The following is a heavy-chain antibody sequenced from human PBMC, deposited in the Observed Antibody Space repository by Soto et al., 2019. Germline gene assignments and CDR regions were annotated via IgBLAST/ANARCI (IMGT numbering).Heavy chain of an antibody. CDR2: INHSGST. CDR1: GGSFSGYY. V-gene: IGHV4-34*01. D-gene: IGHD3-9*01. J-gene: IGHJ4*02. CDR3: ARGRYDILTGYYIRARYYFDY. Sequence: PSETLCLTCAVYGGSFSGYYWSWIRQPPGKGLEWIGEINHSGSTNYNPSLKSRVTISVDTSKNQFSLKLSSVTAADTAVCYCARGRYDILTGYYIRARYYFDYWGQGTLVTVSS.